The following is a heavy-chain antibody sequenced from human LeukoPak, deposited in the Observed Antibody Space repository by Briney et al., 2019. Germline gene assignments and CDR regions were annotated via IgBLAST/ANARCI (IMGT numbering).Heavy chain of an antibody. J-gene: IGHJ4*02. Sequence: ASVKVSCKASGYTFTSYGISWVRQAPGQGLEWMGWISAYNGNTNYAQKLQGRVTMTTDTSTSTAYMEPRSLRSDDTAVYYCARDSRRYCSSTSCPRFDYWGQGTLVTVSS. CDR3: ARDSRRYCSSTSCPRFDY. CDR1: GYTFTSYG. CDR2: ISAYNGNT. D-gene: IGHD2-2*01. V-gene: IGHV1-18*01.